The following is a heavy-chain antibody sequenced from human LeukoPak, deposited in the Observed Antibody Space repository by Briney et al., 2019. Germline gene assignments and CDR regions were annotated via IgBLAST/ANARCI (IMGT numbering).Heavy chain of an antibody. V-gene: IGHV3-7*01. J-gene: IGHJ4*01. CDR2: IRQDGGEK. Sequence: RESLRLSCAVSGFTFSSYWMNWVRQAPGKGLEWVASIRQDGGEKSYVDSVKGRFTISRDNTIDSVYLQMSSLRAEDTAVYYCARDGTAAGLYFDLWGHGTLVTVSS. CDR1: GFTFSSYW. CDR3: ARDGTAAGLYFDL. D-gene: IGHD6-13*01.